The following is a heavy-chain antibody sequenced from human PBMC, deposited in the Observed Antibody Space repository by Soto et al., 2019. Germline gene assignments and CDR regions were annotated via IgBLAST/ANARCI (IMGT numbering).Heavy chain of an antibody. CDR1: GYTFTSYG. J-gene: IGHJ4*02. D-gene: IGHD5-18*01. CDR2: ISAYNGNT. Sequence: ASVKVSCKASGYTFTSYGISWVRQAPGQGLEWMGWISAYNGNTNYAQKLQGRVTMTTDTSTSTAYMELRSLRSDDTAVYYCARDQDGYNYGGYYSDYWGQGTLVTVS. V-gene: IGHV1-18*01. CDR3: ARDQDGYNYGGYYSDY.